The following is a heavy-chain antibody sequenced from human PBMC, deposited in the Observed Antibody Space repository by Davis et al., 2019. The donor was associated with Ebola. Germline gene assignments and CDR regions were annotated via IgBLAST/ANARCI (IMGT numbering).Heavy chain of an antibody. J-gene: IGHJ3*02. Sequence: SVKVSCKASGGTFSSYTISWVRQAPGQGLEWMGRIIPILGIANYAQKFQGRVTITADKSTSTAYMELSSLRSEDTAVYYCARREIVVVTAKDAFDIWGQGTMVTVSS. V-gene: IGHV1-69*02. D-gene: IGHD2-21*02. CDR3: ARREIVVVTAKDAFDI. CDR1: GGTFSSYT. CDR2: IIPILGIA.